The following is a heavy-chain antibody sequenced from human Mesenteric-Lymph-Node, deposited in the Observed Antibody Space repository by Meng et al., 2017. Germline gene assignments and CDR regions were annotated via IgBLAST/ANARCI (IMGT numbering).Heavy chain of an antibody. Sequence: QGQLVQAGAEVKKPGAAVKVSCKASGYTFTSYGISWVRQAPGQGLEWMGWISAYNGNTNYAQKLQGRVTMTTDTSTSTAYMELRSLRSDDTAVYYCARGGPNDFWSGYLDYWGQGTLVTVSS. CDR1: GYTFTSYG. V-gene: IGHV1-18*01. D-gene: IGHD3-3*01. J-gene: IGHJ4*02. CDR3: ARGGPNDFWSGYLDY. CDR2: ISAYNGNT.